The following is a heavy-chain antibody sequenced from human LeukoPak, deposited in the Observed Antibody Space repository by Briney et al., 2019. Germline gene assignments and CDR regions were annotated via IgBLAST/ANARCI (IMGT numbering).Heavy chain of an antibody. CDR2: IDYSGST. Sequence: SETLSLTCTVSGDTISRHYWNWIRQPPGKGLEWIAYIDYSGSTNYNPSLKNRLTISLDASKNQFSLKLSSVTAADTAVYYCARDRRRDRLHAFDIWDQGTMVTVSS. D-gene: IGHD1-26*01. CDR3: ARDRRRDRLHAFDI. J-gene: IGHJ3*02. V-gene: IGHV4-59*11. CDR1: GDTISRHY.